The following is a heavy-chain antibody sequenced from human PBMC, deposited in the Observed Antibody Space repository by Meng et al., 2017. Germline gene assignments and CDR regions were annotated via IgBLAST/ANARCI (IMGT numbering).Heavy chain of an antibody. CDR3: ARKFTMVRGIYNWFDP. CDR1: SGSFSAYN. D-gene: IGHD3-10*01. Sequence: QLQEYGDGRWKPSWHLSLACAVESGSFSAYNWSWSRKPPGKGVEWIGEINHSGSTNYNPSLRIRVTLSVDTSKNQFSLKLSSVTAADTAVYYCARKFTMVRGIYNWFDPWGQGTLVTVSS. V-gene: IGHV4-34*01. J-gene: IGHJ5*02. CDR2: INHSGST.